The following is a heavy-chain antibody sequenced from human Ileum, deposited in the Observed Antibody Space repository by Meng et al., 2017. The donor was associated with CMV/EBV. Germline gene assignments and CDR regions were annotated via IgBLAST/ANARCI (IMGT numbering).Heavy chain of an antibody. CDR2: ISLDGSST. CDR3: ARDLWGLGDY. D-gene: IGHD3/OR15-3a*01. V-gene: IGHV3-74*01. CDR1: GFTLSNYW. Sequence: GESLKISCVVSGFTLSNYWMHWVRQAPGKGLVWVSRISLDGSSTNYADPVKGRFTISRDNAKNTVYLQMKSLRVEDTAVYYCARDLWGLGDYWGQGTLVTVSS. J-gene: IGHJ4*02.